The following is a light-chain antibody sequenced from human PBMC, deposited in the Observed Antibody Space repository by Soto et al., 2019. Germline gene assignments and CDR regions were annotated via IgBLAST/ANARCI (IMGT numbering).Light chain of an antibody. J-gene: IGKJ1*01. CDR2: GAS. V-gene: IGKV3-15*01. CDR1: QSVSST. Sequence: EIVMTQSPATLSVSPGERATLSCRASQSVSSTLAWYQQKPGQAPRLLIYGASTRATGIPARFSGSGSGTAFTLTSSSLQAEDFADYYCQQYTHWPRTFGQGTKVEIK. CDR3: QQYTHWPRT.